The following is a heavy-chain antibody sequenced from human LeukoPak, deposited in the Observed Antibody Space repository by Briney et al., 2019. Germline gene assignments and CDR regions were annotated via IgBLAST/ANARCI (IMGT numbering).Heavy chain of an antibody. CDR3: ARGSPRGYCSSTSCVPFFDY. CDR1: GYTFTAYY. CDR2: INPNSGGT. V-gene: IGHV1-2*02. J-gene: IGHJ4*03. Sequence: GASVKVSCKASGYTFTAYYMHWVRQAPGQGLEWMGWINPNSGGTNFARKFQGRVTMTRDTSISTAYMELSMLRSDDTAVYNCARGSPRGYCSSTSCVPFFDYWGRDTGDTVSS. D-gene: IGHD2-2*01.